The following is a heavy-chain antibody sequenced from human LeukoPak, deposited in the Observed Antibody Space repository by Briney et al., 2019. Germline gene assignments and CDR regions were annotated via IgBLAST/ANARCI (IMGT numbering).Heavy chain of an antibody. CDR2: IIPIFGTA. J-gene: IGHJ4*02. CDR1: GGTFSSYA. CDR3: ARDRGYYDISPSSDY. V-gene: IGHV1-69*05. Sequence: GASVKVSCKASGGTFSSYAISWVRQAPGRGLEWMGDIIPIFGTANYAQKFQGRVTILTDESTSTVYMELSSLISEDTAVYYCARDRGYYDISPSSDYWGQGTLVTVSS. D-gene: IGHD3-9*01.